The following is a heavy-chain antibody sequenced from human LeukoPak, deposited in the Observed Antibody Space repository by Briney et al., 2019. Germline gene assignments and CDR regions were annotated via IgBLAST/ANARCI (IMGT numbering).Heavy chain of an antibody. J-gene: IGHJ4*02. D-gene: IGHD5-18*01. CDR1: GYTFTNHE. V-gene: IGHV1-8*01. CDR3: ARNHLGYSY. CDR2: VNPNSGNT. Sequence: GASVKVSCKASGYTFTNHEIHWVRQATGQGPEWMGWVNPNSGNTGYAQQFQGRVTMTREISISTVYMELSSLRFEDTAVYYCARNHLGYSYWGQGTLVTVSS.